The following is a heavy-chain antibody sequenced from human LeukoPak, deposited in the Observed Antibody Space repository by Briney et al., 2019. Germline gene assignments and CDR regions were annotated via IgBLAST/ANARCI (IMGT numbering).Heavy chain of an antibody. CDR2: INHSGST. CDR1: GGPFSGYY. Sequence: SETLSHTCAVYGGPFSGYYWSWIRQPPGKGLEWIGEINHSGSTNYNPSLKSRVTISVDTSKNQFSLKLSSVTAADTAVYYCARRGTAMAKNFDYWGQGTLVTVSS. CDR3: ARRGTAMAKNFDY. J-gene: IGHJ4*02. D-gene: IGHD5-18*01. V-gene: IGHV4-34*01.